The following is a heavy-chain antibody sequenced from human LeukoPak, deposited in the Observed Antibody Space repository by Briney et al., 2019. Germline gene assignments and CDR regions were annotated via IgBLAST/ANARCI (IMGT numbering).Heavy chain of an antibody. Sequence: ASVKVSCKASGYTFTGYFIHWVRQAPGQGLEWIGWIVVGSGNTNYAQKFQERVTITRDMSTSTAYMELSSLRSEDTAVYYCAAVAGHNPDDAFDIWGQGTMVTVSS. J-gene: IGHJ3*02. V-gene: IGHV1-58*02. CDR1: GYTFTGYF. CDR3: AAVAGHNPDDAFDI. D-gene: IGHD6-19*01. CDR2: IVVGSGNT.